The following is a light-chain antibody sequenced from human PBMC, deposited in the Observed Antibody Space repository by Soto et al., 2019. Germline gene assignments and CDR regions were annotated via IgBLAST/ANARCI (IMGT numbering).Light chain of an antibody. CDR2: EVS. CDR1: SSDVGGYNY. V-gene: IGLV2-14*01. Sequence: QSALTQPASVSGSPGQSITISCTGTSSDVGGYNYVSWYQQHPGKAPKLMIYEVSNRPSGVSNRFSGSKSGNTASLTISGLQAEDEADYYYSSYTSRSTLEVFGGGTKVTVL. CDR3: SSYTSRSTLEV. J-gene: IGLJ2*01.